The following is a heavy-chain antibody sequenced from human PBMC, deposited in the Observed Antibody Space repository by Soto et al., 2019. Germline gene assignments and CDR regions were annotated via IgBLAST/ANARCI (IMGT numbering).Heavy chain of an antibody. Sequence: QVQLVQSGAEVKKPGSSVKVSCKASGGTFSSYTISWVRQAPGQGLEWMGRIIPILGIANYAQKFQGRVTITXXKXTXXAYMELSSLRSEDTAVYYCARAVDSGYDRPYYFDYWGQGTLVTVSS. J-gene: IGHJ4*02. CDR3: ARAVDSGYDRPYYFDY. CDR2: IIPILGIA. CDR1: GGTFSSYT. V-gene: IGHV1-69*02. D-gene: IGHD5-12*01.